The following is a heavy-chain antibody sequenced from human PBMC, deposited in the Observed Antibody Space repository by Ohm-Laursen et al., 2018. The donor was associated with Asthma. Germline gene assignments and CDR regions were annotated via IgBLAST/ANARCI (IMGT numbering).Heavy chain of an antibody. CDR3: ATGVSLPVANY. V-gene: IGHV3-9*01. CDR1: GFTFDDYA. CDR2: ISWNSGSI. J-gene: IGHJ4*02. D-gene: IGHD6-19*01. Sequence: SLRLSYTASGFTFDDYAMHWVRQAPGKGLEWVSSISWNSGSIGYADSVKGRFTISRDNAKNSLYLQMNSLRAEDTALYYCATGVSLPVANYWGQGTLVTVSS.